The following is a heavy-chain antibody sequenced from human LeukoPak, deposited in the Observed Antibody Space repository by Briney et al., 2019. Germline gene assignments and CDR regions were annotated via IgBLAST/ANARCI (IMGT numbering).Heavy chain of an antibody. V-gene: IGHV3-23*01. Sequence: GGSLRLACAASGFIFNSYAMSWVRQAPGKGLEWVSAISGSDGGTNYADSVKGRFTISRDNSKNTLYLQMNSLRAEDTAVYYCAKGSRGYFDWLLYFDYWGQGTLVTVSS. CDR1: GFIFNSYA. CDR3: AKGSRGYFDWLLYFDY. D-gene: IGHD3-9*01. CDR2: ISGSDGGT. J-gene: IGHJ4*02.